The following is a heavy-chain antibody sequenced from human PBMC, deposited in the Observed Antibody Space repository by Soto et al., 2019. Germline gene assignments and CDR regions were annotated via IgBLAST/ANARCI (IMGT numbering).Heavy chain of an antibody. CDR1: GFTFSSYA. Sequence: EVQLLESGGGLVQPGGSLRLSCAASGFTFSSYAMSWVRQAPGKGLEWVSAISGSGGSTYYADSVKGRFTISRDNSKNTLDLQMNSLRAEDTAVYYCAKDRGYCSGGSCYSLYYYYGMDVWGQGTTVTVSS. V-gene: IGHV3-23*01. CDR3: AKDRGYCSGGSCYSLYYYYGMDV. D-gene: IGHD2-15*01. J-gene: IGHJ6*02. CDR2: ISGSGGST.